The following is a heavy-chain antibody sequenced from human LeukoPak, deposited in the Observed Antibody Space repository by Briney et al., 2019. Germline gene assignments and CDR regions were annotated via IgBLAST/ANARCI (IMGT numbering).Heavy chain of an antibody. Sequence: GGSLRLSCAPSGFTFSSYAMSWVRQAPGKGLECVSAISGSAYSTYYADSVKGRFTISRDNSKNTLYLQMNSLRAEDTAVYYCAKETVAAPPIDYWGQGTLVTVSS. CDR1: GFTFSSYA. D-gene: IGHD6-19*01. J-gene: IGHJ4*02. CDR2: ISGSAYST. CDR3: AKETVAAPPIDY. V-gene: IGHV3-23*01.